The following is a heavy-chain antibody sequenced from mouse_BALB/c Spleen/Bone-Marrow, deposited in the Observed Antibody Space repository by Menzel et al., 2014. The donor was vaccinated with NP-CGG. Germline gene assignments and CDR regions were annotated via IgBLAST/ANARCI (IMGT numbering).Heavy chain of an antibody. CDR3: ARWGKLGRGYFDV. CDR1: GFNIKDTY. V-gene: IGHV14-3*02. CDR2: IDSANGNT. D-gene: IGHD4-1*01. J-gene: IGHJ1*01. Sequence: EVKLVESGAELVKPGASVKLSCTASGFNIKDTYMHWVKQRPEQGLEWIGRIDSANGNTKYDPKFQGKAAITADTSSNTAYLQLSSLTSEDTAVYYCARWGKLGRGYFDVWGAGTTVTVSS.